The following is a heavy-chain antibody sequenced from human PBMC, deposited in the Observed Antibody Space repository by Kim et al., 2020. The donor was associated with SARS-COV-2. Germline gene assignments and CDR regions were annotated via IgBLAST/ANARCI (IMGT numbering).Heavy chain of an antibody. D-gene: IGHD2-21*02. J-gene: IGHJ4*02. CDR3: VRTAFCDGDCHYSFDY. V-gene: IGHV3-74*01. CDR1: GFTFSSYW. Sequence: GGSLRLSCAASGFTFSSYWMHWVRQGPGKGPVWVSRINRDGSRTDYADSVKGRFTISRDNARNTLYLQLNSLRAEDTAVYYCVRTAFCDGDCHYSFDYWGQGTLVTVSS. CDR2: INRDGSRT.